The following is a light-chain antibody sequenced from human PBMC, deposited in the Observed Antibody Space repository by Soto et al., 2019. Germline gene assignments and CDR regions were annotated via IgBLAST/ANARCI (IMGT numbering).Light chain of an antibody. CDR3: SSYAGSNKVV. CDR2: EVS. CDR1: NSDVGDYNY. Sequence: QPPSASGSPGQSVTISCTGTNSDVGDYNYVSWYQQHPGKAPKLMIYEVSKRPSGVPDRFSGSKSGNTASLTVSGLQAEDEADYYCSSYAGSNKVVFGGGTKLTVL. J-gene: IGLJ2*01. V-gene: IGLV2-8*01.